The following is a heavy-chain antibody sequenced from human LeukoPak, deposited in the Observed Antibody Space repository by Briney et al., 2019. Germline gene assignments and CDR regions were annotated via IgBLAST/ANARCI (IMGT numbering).Heavy chain of an antibody. J-gene: IGHJ4*02. Sequence: GGSLRLSCEASGFTLSTYWMIWVRQVPGKGLDWVANINPDGSGKRYVDSVKGRFTIARDNADNSLSLQMNSLRAEDTAVYYWASWGAGGNSWGQGTLVTVSS. D-gene: IGHD3-16*01. CDR3: ASWGAGGNS. V-gene: IGHV3-7*01. CDR2: INPDGSGK. CDR1: GFTLSTYW.